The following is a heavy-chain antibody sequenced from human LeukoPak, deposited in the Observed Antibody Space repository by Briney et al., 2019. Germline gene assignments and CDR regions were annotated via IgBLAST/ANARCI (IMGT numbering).Heavy chain of an antibody. V-gene: IGHV3-64*01. Sequence: GSLRLSCAASGFTFSSYAMHWVRQAPGKGLEYVSAISSNGGSTYYANSVKGRFIISRDNSKDTLYLQMGSLRAEDMAVYYCARALTTVTNAAGYWGQGTLVTVPS. CDR2: ISSNGGST. D-gene: IGHD4-11*01. CDR3: ARALTTVTNAAGY. CDR1: GFTFSSYA. J-gene: IGHJ4*02.